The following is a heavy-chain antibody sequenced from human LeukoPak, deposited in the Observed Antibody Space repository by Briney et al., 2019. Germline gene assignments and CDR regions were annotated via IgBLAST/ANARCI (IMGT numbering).Heavy chain of an antibody. V-gene: IGHV4-59*12. D-gene: IGHD4-11*01. CDR3: ARDVDDYSLTPFDY. CDR2: IYYSGST. CDR1: GGSISSYY. J-gene: IGHJ4*02. Sequence: SETLSLTCTVSGGSISSYYWSWIRQPPGKGLEWIGYIYYSGSTNYNPSLKSRVTMSVDTSKNQFSLKLSSVTAADTAVYYCARDVDDYSLTPFDYWGQGTLVTVSS.